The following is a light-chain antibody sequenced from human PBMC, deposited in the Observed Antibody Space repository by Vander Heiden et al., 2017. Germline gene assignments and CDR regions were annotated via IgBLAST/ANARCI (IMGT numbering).Light chain of an antibody. CDR1: SSNVGGNA. V-gene: IGLV1-44*01. Sequence: QSVLTQPPSASGTPGQRVTISCSGSSSNVGGNAVTWYQQLPGTAPKLLLYSNHQRPSGVPDRLSGSKSGTAATLAISGLQAEDEADYYCATWDDSRNGVVFGGGTKLTVL. CDR2: SNH. CDR3: ATWDDSRNGVV. J-gene: IGLJ2*01.